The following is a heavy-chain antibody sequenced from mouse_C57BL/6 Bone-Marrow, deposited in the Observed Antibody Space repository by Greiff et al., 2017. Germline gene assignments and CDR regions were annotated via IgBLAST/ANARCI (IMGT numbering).Heavy chain of an antibody. D-gene: IGHD1-1*01. CDR3: ARRITTVVATPMDY. CDR2: IYPGSGST. V-gene: IGHV1-55*01. J-gene: IGHJ4*01. Sequence: VQLQQPGAELVKPGASVKMSCKASGYTFTSYWITWVKQRPGQGLEWIGDIYPGSGSTNYNEKFKSKATLTVDTSSSTAYMQLSSLTSEDSAVYYCARRITTVVATPMDYWGQGTSVTVSS. CDR1: GYTFTSYW.